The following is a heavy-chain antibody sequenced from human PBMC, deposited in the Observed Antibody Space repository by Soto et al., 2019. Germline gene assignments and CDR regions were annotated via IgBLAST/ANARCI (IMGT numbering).Heavy chain of an antibody. Sequence: QVQLVQSGAEVKKPGSSVKVSCKASGGTFSSYTISWVRQAPGQGLEWMGRIIPILGIANYAQKFQGRVTITADKSTSTAYMELSSLRSEDTAVYYWARVDILTGYYPDWGQGTLVTVSS. V-gene: IGHV1-69*02. CDR1: GGTFSSYT. CDR3: ARVDILTGYYPD. CDR2: IIPILGIA. D-gene: IGHD3-9*01. J-gene: IGHJ4*02.